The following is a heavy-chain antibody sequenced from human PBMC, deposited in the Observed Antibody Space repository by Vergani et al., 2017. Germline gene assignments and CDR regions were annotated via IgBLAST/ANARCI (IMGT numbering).Heavy chain of an antibody. CDR2: ISVDNGNT. CDR1: GYTFTSYA. V-gene: IGHV1-3*01. J-gene: IGHJ5*02. CDR3: ARDGGGAGDYP. D-gene: IGHD3-16*01. Sequence: QVQLVQSGAEVKQPGASVKVSCKASGYTFTSYAIHWVRQAPGQRLEWMGWISVDNGNTKYSQNFQGRVTITRDTSANTAYMELSSLRSEDTAVYYCARDGGGAGDYPWGQGTLVTVSS.